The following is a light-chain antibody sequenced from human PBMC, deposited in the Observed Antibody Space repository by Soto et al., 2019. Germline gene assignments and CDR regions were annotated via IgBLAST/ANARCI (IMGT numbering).Light chain of an antibody. J-gene: IGKJ1*01. Sequence: EIVLTQSPGTLSLSPGERATLSCRASQSVSSSYLAWYQQKPGQAPRLLIYGASSRPTGIPDRFSGSGSGSDFPLTISRLEPEDFAVYYCQQYGSSPTFGQGTKVEIK. CDR1: QSVSSSY. V-gene: IGKV3-20*01. CDR3: QQYGSSPT. CDR2: GAS.